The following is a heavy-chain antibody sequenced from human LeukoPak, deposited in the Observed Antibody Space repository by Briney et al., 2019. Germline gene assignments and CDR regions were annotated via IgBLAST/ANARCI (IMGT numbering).Heavy chain of an antibody. CDR1: GFTFDDYA. V-gene: IGHV3-43*02. Sequence: WGSLILPFAASGFTFDDYAMHWVRQAPAKGLDWVSLISGDGGSTYYADSVKDRFTISRDNSKNSLYLQINSLRTDDTALYYCAKPPDTAIPHPYSYYGMDVWGQGTTVTVCS. CDR3: AKPPDTAIPHPYSYYGMDV. J-gene: IGHJ6*02. CDR2: ISGDGGST. D-gene: IGHD2-2*02.